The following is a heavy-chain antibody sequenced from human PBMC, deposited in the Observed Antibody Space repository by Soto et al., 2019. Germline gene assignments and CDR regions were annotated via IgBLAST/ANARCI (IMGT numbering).Heavy chain of an antibody. CDR2: INWNGGST. D-gene: IGHD2-2*01. J-gene: IGHJ4*02. V-gene: IGHV3-20*04. CDR3: AIPYYRLDYYCSSNYNSFDY. Sequence: GGSLRLSCAASGFTFDDYGMSWVRQAPGKGLEWVSGINWNGGSTGYADSVKGRFTISRDNAKNSLYLQMNSLRAEDTALYYCAIPYYRLDYYCSSNYNSFDYWGQGTLVTVSS. CDR1: GFTFDDYG.